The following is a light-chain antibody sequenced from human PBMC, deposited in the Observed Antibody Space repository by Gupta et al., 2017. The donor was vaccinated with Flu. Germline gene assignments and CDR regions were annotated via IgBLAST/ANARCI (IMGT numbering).Light chain of an antibody. CDR2: GSS. V-gene: IGKV3-15*01. J-gene: IGKJ5*01. CDR1: RSISNN. Sequence: DIATLYCRASRSISNNLAGYKQRAGQAPRLVIYGSSSRPTGVPARFSGSGSGTDFILTISSLQSEDFATYYCQQYNDWPRITFGQGTRLEIK. CDR3: QQYNDWPRIT.